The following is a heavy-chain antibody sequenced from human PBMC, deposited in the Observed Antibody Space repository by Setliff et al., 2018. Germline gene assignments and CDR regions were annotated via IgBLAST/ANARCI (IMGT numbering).Heavy chain of an antibody. V-gene: IGHV3-23*01. CDR2: ISGSGSTT. D-gene: IGHD2-2*03. J-gene: IGHJ5*02. CDR1: GFTFSSYA. Sequence: GGSLRLSCAASGFTFSSYAMSWVRQAPGKGLEWASAISGSGSTTFYADSVKGRFTISRDNARNSLYLQMNSLRVEDTAVYYCARDGYPGTSWGQGTLVTVSS. CDR3: ARDGYPGTS.